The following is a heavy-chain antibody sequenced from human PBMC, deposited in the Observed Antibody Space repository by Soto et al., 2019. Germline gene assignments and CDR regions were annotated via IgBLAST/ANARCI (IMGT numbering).Heavy chain of an antibody. CDR3: ARVTGRYYYGMDV. CDR2: INHSGST. J-gene: IGHJ6*02. Sequence: QVQLQQWGAGLLKPSETLSLTCAVYGGSFSGYYWSWIRQPPGKGLEWIGEINHSGSTNYNPSLKSRVPXPXDXXKNQFSLKLSSVTAADTAVYYCARVTGRYYYGMDVWGQGTTVTVSS. CDR1: GGSFSGYY. V-gene: IGHV4-34*01.